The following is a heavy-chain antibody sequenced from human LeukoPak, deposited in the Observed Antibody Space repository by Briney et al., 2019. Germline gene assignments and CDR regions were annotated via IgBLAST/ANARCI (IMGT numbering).Heavy chain of an antibody. CDR1: GGSFSGYY. J-gene: IGHJ4*02. CDR3: AREKPPFDY. V-gene: IGHV4-34*01. Sequence: SETLSLTCAVYGGSFSGYYWSWIRQPPGKGLEWIGEINHSGSTNYNPSLKSRVIISVDTSKNHFSLKLSSVTAADTAVYYCAREKPPFDYWGQGTLVTVSS. CDR2: INHSGST.